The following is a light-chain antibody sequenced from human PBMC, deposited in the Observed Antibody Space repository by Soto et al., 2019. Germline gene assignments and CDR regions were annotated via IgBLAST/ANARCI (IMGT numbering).Light chain of an antibody. V-gene: IGLV2-8*01. CDR1: SSDVGGYNY. Sequence: QSVLTQPPSASGSLGQSVTISCTGTSSDVGGYNYVSWHQQHPGKAPKVMIYDVTKRPPGVPDRFSGSKSGNTASLTVSGLQAEEEADYYCSSFAGGGNPVLLGGGTKLTVL. CDR3: SSFAGGGNPVL. J-gene: IGLJ2*01. CDR2: DVT.